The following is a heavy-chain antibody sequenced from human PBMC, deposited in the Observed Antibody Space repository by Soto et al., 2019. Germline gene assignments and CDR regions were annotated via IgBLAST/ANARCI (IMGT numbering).Heavy chain of an antibody. CDR2: ISTDGSKK. CDR1: GFTFSLCA. CDR3: ARGDTLTGDQSRHYYGMDV. V-gene: IGHV3-30-3*01. Sequence: EQLVESGGGVVQPGKSLRLSCAASGFTFSLCAMHWVRQAPGKGLEWVAVISTDGSKKYHADSVKGRFTISRDNSQNTVSLQMNSLRGGDKALYYCARGDTLTGDQSRHYYGMDVWGQGTTVTVSS. J-gene: IGHJ6*02. D-gene: IGHD3-9*01.